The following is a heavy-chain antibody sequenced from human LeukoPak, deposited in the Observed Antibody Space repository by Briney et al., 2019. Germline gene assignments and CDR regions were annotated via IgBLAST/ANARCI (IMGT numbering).Heavy chain of an antibody. CDR3: ARRSSIATPLLDF. CDR1: GYSFTTYW. J-gene: IGHJ4*02. V-gene: IGHV5-51*01. Sequence: GESLKISCKGSGYSFTTYWIGWVRQMPGKGLEWMGIIYPGDSDTRYSPSFQGQVTFSADKSISTAYLQWSSLKASDTAMYYCARRSSIATPLLDFWGQGTLVTVSS. CDR2: IYPGDSDT. D-gene: IGHD6-6*01.